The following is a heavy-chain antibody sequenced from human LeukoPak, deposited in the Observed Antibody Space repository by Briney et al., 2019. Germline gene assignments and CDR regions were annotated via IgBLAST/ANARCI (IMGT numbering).Heavy chain of an antibody. Sequence: GASVKVSCKASGYTFTGYYMHWVRQAPGQGLEWMGWINPNSGGTNYAQKFQGRVTMTGDTSISTAYMELSRLRSDDTAVYYCARGKLGYCSSTSCYSAASPYYYYMDVWGKGTTVTVSS. CDR3: ARGKLGYCSSTSCYSAASPYYYYMDV. V-gene: IGHV1-2*02. CDR1: GYTFTGYY. D-gene: IGHD2-2*01. J-gene: IGHJ6*03. CDR2: INPNSGGT.